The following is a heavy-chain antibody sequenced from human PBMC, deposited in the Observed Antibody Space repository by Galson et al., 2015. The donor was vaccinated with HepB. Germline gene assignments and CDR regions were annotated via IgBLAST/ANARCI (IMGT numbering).Heavy chain of an antibody. Sequence: QSGAEVKKPGESLRISCKGSGYSFTSYWISWVRQMPGKGLEWMGRIDPSDSYTNYSPSFQGHVTISADKSITTAYPQWSSLKASDTAMYYCARQAIAVAKSNYYYGMDVWGQGTTVTVSS. CDR3: ARQAIAVAKSNYYYGMDV. J-gene: IGHJ6*02. D-gene: IGHD6-19*01. CDR2: IDPSDSYT. CDR1: GYSFTSYW. V-gene: IGHV5-10-1*01.